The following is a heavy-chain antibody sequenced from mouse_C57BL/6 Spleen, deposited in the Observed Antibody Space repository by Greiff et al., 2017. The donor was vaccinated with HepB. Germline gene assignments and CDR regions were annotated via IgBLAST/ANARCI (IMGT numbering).Heavy chain of an antibody. CDR3: ASGIYDGNYGFDY. D-gene: IGHD2-1*01. CDR2: ISSGSSTI. CDR1: GFTFSDYG. J-gene: IGHJ2*01. V-gene: IGHV5-17*01. Sequence: EVKLMESGGGLVKPGGSLKLSCAASGFTFSDYGMHWVRQAPEKGLEWVAYISSGSSTIYYADTVKGRFTISRDNAKNTLFLQMTSLRSEDTAMYACASGIYDGNYGFDYWGQGTTLTVSS.